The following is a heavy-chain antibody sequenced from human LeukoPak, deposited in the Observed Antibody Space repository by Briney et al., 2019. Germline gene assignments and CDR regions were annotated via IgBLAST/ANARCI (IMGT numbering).Heavy chain of an antibody. CDR2: IIPIFGTA. Sequence: SVKVSCKASGGTFSSYAISWVRQAPGQGLEWMGRIIPIFGTANYAQKLQGRVTITTDESTSTAYMELSSLRSEDTAVYYCARDFLPLTFGGGGNAFDIWGQGTMVTVSS. J-gene: IGHJ3*02. CDR1: GGTFSSYA. D-gene: IGHD3-16*01. CDR3: ARDFLPLTFGGGGNAFDI. V-gene: IGHV1-69*05.